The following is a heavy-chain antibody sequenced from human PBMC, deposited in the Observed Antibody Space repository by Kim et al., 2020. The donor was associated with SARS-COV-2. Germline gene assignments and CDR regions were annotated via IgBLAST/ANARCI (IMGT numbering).Heavy chain of an antibody. D-gene: IGHD6-19*01. CDR1: GFTFSSYS. J-gene: IGHJ4*02. CDR2: ISSSSSYI. Sequence: GGSLRLSCAASGFTFSSYSMNWVRQAPGKGLEWVSSISSSSSYIYYADSVKGRFTISRDNAKNSLYLQMNSLRAEDTAVYYCAREIGSGWYVFDYWGQGTLVTVSS. CDR3: AREIGSGWYVFDY. V-gene: IGHV3-21*01.